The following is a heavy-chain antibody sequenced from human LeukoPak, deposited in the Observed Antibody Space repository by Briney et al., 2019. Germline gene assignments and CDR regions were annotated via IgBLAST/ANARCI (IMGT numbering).Heavy chain of an antibody. Sequence: PGRSLRLSCAASGFTFSSYAMHWVRQAPGKGLEWVAVIWHDGSEKYYEDSVKGRFTISRDNSKNTLYLQMNSLRAEDTAAYYCARGWAVAGNPNWFDPWGQGTLVTVSS. CDR1: GFTFSSYA. J-gene: IGHJ5*02. CDR3: ARGWAVAGNPNWFDP. V-gene: IGHV3-33*01. CDR2: IWHDGSEK. D-gene: IGHD6-19*01.